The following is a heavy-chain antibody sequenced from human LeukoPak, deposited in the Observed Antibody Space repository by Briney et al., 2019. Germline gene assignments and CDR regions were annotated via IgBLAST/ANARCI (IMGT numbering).Heavy chain of an antibody. Sequence: GGTLRLSCAASGFTFNSYGMTWVRQAPGKGLEWVSGISGSGANTYYADSVKGRFSISRDNSENTLYLQMHSLRAEDTAIYYCAKFSGYGDWGYYYYYMDVWGKGTTVTISS. CDR1: GFTFNSYG. CDR2: ISGSGANT. V-gene: IGHV3-23*01. CDR3: AKFSGYGDWGYYYYYMDV. D-gene: IGHD5-12*01. J-gene: IGHJ6*03.